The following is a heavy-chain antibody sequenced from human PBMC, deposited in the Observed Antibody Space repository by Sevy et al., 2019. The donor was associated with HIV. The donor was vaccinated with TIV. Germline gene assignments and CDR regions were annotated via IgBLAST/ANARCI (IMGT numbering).Heavy chain of an antibody. D-gene: IGHD3-10*01. V-gene: IGHV1-2*06. CDR2: ISPNSGAT. J-gene: IGHJ4*02. CDR1: GYTFTAYF. Sequence: ASVKVSCKASGYTFTAYFLHWVRQAPGQGLEWMGRISPNSGATNYAQKFQGRVTMTRETSSSTAYMEVTRLKSDETALYYCARASGPTVWAYLDSWGQGTLVTVSS. CDR3: ARASGPTVWAYLDS.